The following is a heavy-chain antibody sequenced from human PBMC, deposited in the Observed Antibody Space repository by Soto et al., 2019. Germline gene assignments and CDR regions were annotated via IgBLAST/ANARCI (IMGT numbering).Heavy chain of an antibody. D-gene: IGHD3-10*01. CDR1: GFTFTTRA. Sequence: EVQLLESGGGLVQPGGSLRLSCAASGFTFTTRAMSWVRQAPGKGLQWVSGISASGGTTYYADSVKGRLTIYRDNSKNMLYLLMTSLRDDDTAVYYCTTGSPNVDYWGLGTRVTVSS. CDR3: TTGSPNVDY. J-gene: IGHJ4*02. V-gene: IGHV3-23*01. CDR2: ISASGGTT.